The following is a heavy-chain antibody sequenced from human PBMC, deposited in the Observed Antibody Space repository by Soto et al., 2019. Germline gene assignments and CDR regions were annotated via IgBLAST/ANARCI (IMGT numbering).Heavy chain of an antibody. CDR2: TYYRSKWYN. D-gene: IGHD3-10*01. J-gene: IGHJ6*03. V-gene: IGHV6-1*01. CDR1: GDSVSSNSAA. CDR3: ARAVREMVRGVFPRFEEYYYSNMAA. Sequence: PSQTLSLTCAISGDSVSSNSAAWNWIRQSPSRGLEWLGRTYYRSKWYNDYVVSVKSRITINPDTSKNQFSLQLNSVTPEDTAVYYCARAVREMVRGVFPRFEEYYYSNMAAGGKGTTVTVS.